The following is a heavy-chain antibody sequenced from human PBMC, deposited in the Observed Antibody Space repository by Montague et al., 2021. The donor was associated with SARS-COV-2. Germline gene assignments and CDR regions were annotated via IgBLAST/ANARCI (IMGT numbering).Heavy chain of an antibody. Sequence: SETLSLTCDVSAGSMRSSHWWSWVRQPPGKGLEWIGEINYDGGVNYTPSLKGRASMSIEMSGNQFSLQLTSVTAADTAVYYCAREYRIELWQTNWYFGLWGRGTLVTVSS. CDR2: INYDGGV. CDR3: AREYRIELWQTNWYFGL. J-gene: IGHJ2*01. V-gene: IGHV4-4*02. D-gene: IGHD3-16*01. CDR1: AGSMRSSHW.